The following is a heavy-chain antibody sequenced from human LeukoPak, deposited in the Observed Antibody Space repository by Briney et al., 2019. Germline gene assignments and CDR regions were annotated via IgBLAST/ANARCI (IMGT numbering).Heavy chain of an antibody. Sequence: ASVKVSCKASGYTFTNYDINWVRQATGQGLEWMGWMNPNSGNTGYAQKFQGRVTITRNTSISTAYMELSSLRSEDTAVYYCARGGYGGIVNDAFDIWGQGTMVTVSS. J-gene: IGHJ3*02. CDR1: GYTFTNYD. V-gene: IGHV1-8*03. D-gene: IGHD4-23*01. CDR3: ARGGYGGIVNDAFDI. CDR2: MNPNSGNT.